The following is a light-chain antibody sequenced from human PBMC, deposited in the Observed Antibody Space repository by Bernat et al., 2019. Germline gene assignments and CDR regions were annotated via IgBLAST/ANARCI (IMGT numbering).Light chain of an antibody. CDR3: CSYAGSSTLV. CDR2: EVN. V-gene: IGLV2-23*02. J-gene: IGLJ3*02. CDR1: RNDVGKYNL. Sequence: QSALTQPASVSGSPGQSITISCTGTRNDVGKYNLVSWYQQYPGKAPKVMIFEVNKRPSGVSIRFSGSKSGNTASLTISGLQAEDEADYHCCSYAGSSTLVFGGGTKLTVL.